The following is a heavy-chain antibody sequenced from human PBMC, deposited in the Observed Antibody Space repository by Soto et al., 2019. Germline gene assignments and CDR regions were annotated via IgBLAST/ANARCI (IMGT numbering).Heavy chain of an antibody. Sequence: EVQLLESGGGLVQPGGSRRLSCAASGFTFSSYGMSWVRQAPGKGLEWVSSISGSGGSTYYADSVKGRFTISRDNSKNTLYLQMSSLRAEDTAVYYCANRNDYGSGSYFPFDHWGQGTLVTVSS. CDR2: ISGSGGST. CDR3: ANRNDYGSGSYFPFDH. D-gene: IGHD3-10*01. CDR1: GFTFSSYG. J-gene: IGHJ4*02. V-gene: IGHV3-23*01.